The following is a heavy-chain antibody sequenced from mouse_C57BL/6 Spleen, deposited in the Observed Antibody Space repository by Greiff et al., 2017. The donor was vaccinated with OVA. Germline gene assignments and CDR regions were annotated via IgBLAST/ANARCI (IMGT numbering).Heavy chain of an antibody. Sequence: ESGPGLVKPSQSLSLTCSVTGYSITSGYYWNWIRQFPGNKLEWMGYISYDGSNNYNPSLKNRISITRDTSKNQFFLKLNSVTTEDTATYDCARDGAYDGYYPFDYWGQGTTLTVSS. V-gene: IGHV3-6*01. D-gene: IGHD2-3*01. CDR1: GYSITSGYY. CDR3: ARDGAYDGYYPFDY. CDR2: ISYDGSN. J-gene: IGHJ2*01.